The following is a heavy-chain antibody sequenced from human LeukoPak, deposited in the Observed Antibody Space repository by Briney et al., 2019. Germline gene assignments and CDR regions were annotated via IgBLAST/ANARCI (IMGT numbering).Heavy chain of an antibody. D-gene: IGHD1-1*01. CDR1: GLTFSSYW. V-gene: IGHV3-66*01. CDR2: IYSGGST. J-gene: IGHJ3*02. CDR3: ARIETVADAFDI. Sequence: GGSLRLSCAASGLTFSSYWMHWVRQAPGKGLVWVSLIYSGGSTSYADSVRGRFTISRDNSKNTLYLQMNSLRAEDTAVYYCARIETVADAFDIWGQGTLVTVSS.